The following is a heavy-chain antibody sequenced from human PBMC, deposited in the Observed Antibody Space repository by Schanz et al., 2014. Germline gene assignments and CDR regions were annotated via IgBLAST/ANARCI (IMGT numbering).Heavy chain of an antibody. D-gene: IGHD2-2*01. J-gene: IGHJ5*02. Sequence: QVQLQESGPGLVKPSETLSLTCTVSGGSISSFYWSWIRQPAGKGLEWIGRIYTNGSTKYNPSLKSRVTMSVDTSKTHFSLKLSSVTAADTAVYYCARGGYCSRTSCYFKGGWFDPWGQGTLVTVSS. CDR3: ARGGYCSRTSCYFKGGWFDP. V-gene: IGHV4-4*07. CDR2: IYTNGST. CDR1: GGSISSFY.